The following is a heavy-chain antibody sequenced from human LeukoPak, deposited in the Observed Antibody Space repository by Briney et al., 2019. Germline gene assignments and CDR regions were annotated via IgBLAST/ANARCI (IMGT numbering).Heavy chain of an antibody. J-gene: IGHJ4*02. D-gene: IGHD1-7*01. V-gene: IGHV3-23*01. Sequence: GGSLRLSCAASGFTFSNAWMSWVRQAPGKGLEWVSAISGSGGSTYYADSVKGRFTISRDNSKNTLYLQMNSLRAEDTAVYYCANRPLTGTPGWGQGTLVTVSS. CDR3: ANRPLTGTPG. CDR1: GFTFSNAW. CDR2: ISGSGGST.